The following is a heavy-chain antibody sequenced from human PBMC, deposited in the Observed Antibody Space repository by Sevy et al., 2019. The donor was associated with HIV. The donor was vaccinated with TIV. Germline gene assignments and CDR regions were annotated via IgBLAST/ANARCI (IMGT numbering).Heavy chain of an antibody. V-gene: IGHV4-61*01. J-gene: IGHJ6*03. Sequence: SETLSLSCSVSGGSVSSGTYYWSWIRQPPGKGLEWIGHIYKTGSTNYKLSLQSRVTISVDTSTNQFSLRLRSVTAAGAAVYDCARVPRGQLWESGSLGGYYYHMDVLGKGTTVTVSS. CDR1: GGSVSSGTYY. CDR3: ARVPRGQLWESGSLGGYYYHMDV. D-gene: IGHD3-16*01. CDR2: IYKTGST.